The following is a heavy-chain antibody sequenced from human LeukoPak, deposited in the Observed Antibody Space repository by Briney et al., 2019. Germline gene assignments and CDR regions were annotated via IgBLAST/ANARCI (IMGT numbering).Heavy chain of an antibody. Sequence: PGASLRLSCEASGFTFSSYAMSWVRQAPGKGPEWVSTISIDGGRTYYADSVKGRFTVSRDTSKNTLYMQMNSLRAEDTAVYYCARKGIGSSRYQNMDVWGKGTTVTVSS. CDR2: ISIDGGRT. J-gene: IGHJ6*03. CDR1: GFTFSSYA. D-gene: IGHD6-25*01. V-gene: IGHV3-23*01. CDR3: ARKGIGSSRYQNMDV.